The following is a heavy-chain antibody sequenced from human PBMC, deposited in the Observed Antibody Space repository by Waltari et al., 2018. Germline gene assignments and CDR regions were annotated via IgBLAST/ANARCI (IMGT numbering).Heavy chain of an antibody. J-gene: IGHJ3*02. V-gene: IGHV1-69-2*01. CDR2: VDPEDGET. CDR3: ATDMVEMATTEDAFDI. D-gene: IGHD5-12*01. Sequence: EVQLVQSGAEVKKPGATVKISCKASGYTLTDYYMHWVQQAPGKGLEWMGRVDPEDGETIYAEKFQGRVTITADTSTDTAYMELSSLRSEDTAVYYCATDMVEMATTEDAFDIWGQGTMVTVSS. CDR1: GYTLTDYY.